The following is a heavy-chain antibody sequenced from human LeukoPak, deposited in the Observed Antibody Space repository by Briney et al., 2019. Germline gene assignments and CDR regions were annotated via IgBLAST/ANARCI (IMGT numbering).Heavy chain of an antibody. Sequence: SGPALVKPTQTLTLTCTFSGFSLSSSGMGVGWVRQPPGKAPECLALIYWDDDKRYSPSLKSRLTITKDTSKNEVVLTMSTMDPVDTATYYCVHCPPRSSWFHWGQGTLVTVFS. J-gene: IGHJ4*02. V-gene: IGHV2-5*02. D-gene: IGHD6-13*01. CDR2: IYWDDDK. CDR3: VHCPPRSSWFH. CDR1: GFSLSSSGMG.